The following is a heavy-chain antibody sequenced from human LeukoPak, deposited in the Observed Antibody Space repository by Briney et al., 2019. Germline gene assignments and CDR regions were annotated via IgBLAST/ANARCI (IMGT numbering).Heavy chain of an antibody. J-gene: IGHJ5*02. V-gene: IGHV3-53*01. CDR1: GFTVSSDH. CDR3: ARGVPYNS. D-gene: IGHD1-14*01. Sequence: PGGSLRLSCAVSGFTVSSDHMNWVRQAPGKGLEWVSVIYSGGSIYYADSVKGRFTISRDNFENTVYLQMSSLRAVDTAVHYCARGVPYNSWGQGTLVTVSS. CDR2: IYSGGSI.